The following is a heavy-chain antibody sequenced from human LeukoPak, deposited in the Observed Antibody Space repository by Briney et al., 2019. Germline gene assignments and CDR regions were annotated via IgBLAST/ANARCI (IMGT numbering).Heavy chain of an antibody. Sequence: GGSLRLSCAASGFTFSTYGMHWVRQAPGKGLEWVAVLWFDGSNEYYADSVKGRFTISRDNSKSTLYLQMNSLRAEDTAVYYCARHWRYYDSSGHYSDAFDIWGQGTMVTVSS. J-gene: IGHJ3*02. CDR2: LWFDGSNE. CDR3: ARHWRYYDSSGHYSDAFDI. CDR1: GFTFSTYG. V-gene: IGHV3-33*01. D-gene: IGHD3-22*01.